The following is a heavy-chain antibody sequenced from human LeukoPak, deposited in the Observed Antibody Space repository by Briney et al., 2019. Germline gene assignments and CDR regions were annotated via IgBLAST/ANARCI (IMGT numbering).Heavy chain of an antibody. D-gene: IGHD6-19*01. CDR2: TYYRSKWYN. J-gene: IGHJ4*02. CDR3: ARDLGNTGWYTFDY. CDR1: GDSVSSNNGA. Sequence: SQTLSLTCDISGDSVSSNNGAWNWIRQSPSRGLEWLGRTYYRSKWYNDYAGSLNGRITISPDASKNQFSLHLNSVTPEDTAVYYCARDLGNTGWYTFDYWGQGILVTVSS. V-gene: IGHV6-1*01.